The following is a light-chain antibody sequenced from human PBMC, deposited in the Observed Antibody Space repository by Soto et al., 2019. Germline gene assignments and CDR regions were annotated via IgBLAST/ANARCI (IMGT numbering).Light chain of an antibody. CDR1: QDIGTY. CDR2: AAS. V-gene: IGKV1-39*01. Sequence: DIPLTQSPSSLSASIGDSVIITCRASQDIGTYLNWYQHKPGKAPKHLIYAASSLQTGVPSRFTGSGSGTEFTLTIDSLQPEDFATYYCQQSYTTPRITFGQGTRLEI. CDR3: QQSYTTPRIT. J-gene: IGKJ5*01.